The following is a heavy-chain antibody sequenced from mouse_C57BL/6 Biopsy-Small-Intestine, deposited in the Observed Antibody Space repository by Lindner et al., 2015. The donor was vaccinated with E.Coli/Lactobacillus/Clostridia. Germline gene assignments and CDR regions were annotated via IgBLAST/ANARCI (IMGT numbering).Heavy chain of an antibody. V-gene: IGHV9-3*01. J-gene: IGHJ4*01. Sequence: VKVSCKSSGYSLYTSAFNWVRQAPGQRPEWMGRINVNGNPPYVPGFTDTGRFVFSLDTSLSTAYLEIFHLKAEDTAVYYCARHNVMNDFDLWGQGTPVTVSS. CDR1: GYSLYTSA. CDR2: INVNGNP. CDR3: ARHNVMNDFDL. D-gene: IGHD2-12*01.